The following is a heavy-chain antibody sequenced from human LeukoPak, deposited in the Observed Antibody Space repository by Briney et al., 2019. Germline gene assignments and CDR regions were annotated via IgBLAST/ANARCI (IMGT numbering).Heavy chain of an antibody. CDR1: GFTFSSYG. V-gene: IGHV3-21*01. Sequence: PGGSLRLSCAASGFTFSSYGMHWVRQAPGKGLEWVSSISSSSSYIYYADSVKGRFTISRDNAKNSLYLQMNSLRAEDTAVYYCARDSHGDSNFDYWGQGTLVTVSS. CDR3: ARDSHGDSNFDY. J-gene: IGHJ4*02. CDR2: ISSSSSYI. D-gene: IGHD4-17*01.